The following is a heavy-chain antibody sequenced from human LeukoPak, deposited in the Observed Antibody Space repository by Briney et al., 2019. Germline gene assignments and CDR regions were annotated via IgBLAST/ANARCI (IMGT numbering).Heavy chain of an antibody. CDR2: VIRDGSFT. V-gene: IGHV3-74*01. Sequence: AGSLRLSCAAPGFTFRSYWMHWVRQAPGKGLEWGSCVIRDGSFTNYADSVKGRFTISRDNAKNTLYLQMSSLRAEDTAVYFCVRDGDDFNFVYWGQGSLVTVSS. CDR3: VRDGDDFNFVY. D-gene: IGHD5-24*01. CDR1: GFTFRSYW. J-gene: IGHJ4*02.